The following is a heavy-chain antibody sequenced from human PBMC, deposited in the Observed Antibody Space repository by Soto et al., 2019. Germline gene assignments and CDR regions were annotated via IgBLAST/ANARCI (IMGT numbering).Heavy chain of an antibody. V-gene: IGHV1-18*01. CDR1: GYTFTIYG. Sequence: ASVKVSCKASGYTFTIYGIIWVRQAPGQGLEWMGWISAYNGNTNYAQKLQGRVTMTTDTSTSTAYMELRSLRSDDTAVYYCARDSPQHILVVSAAFDFWGQGTMVTAS. D-gene: IGHD2-21*02. J-gene: IGHJ3*01. CDR3: ARDSPQHILVVSAAFDF. CDR2: ISAYNGNT.